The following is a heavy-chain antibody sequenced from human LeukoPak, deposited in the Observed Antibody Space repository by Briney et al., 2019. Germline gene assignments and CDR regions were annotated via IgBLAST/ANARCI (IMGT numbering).Heavy chain of an antibody. J-gene: IGHJ3*02. CDR2: IYYSGST. CDR1: GGSISSYY. V-gene: IGHV4-59*01. CDR3: ARGVVPAAMAFDM. Sequence: SETLSPTCTVSGGSISSYYWSWIRQPPGKGLEWIGYIYYSGSTNYNPSLKSRVTISVDTSKNQFSLKLSSVTAADTAVYYCARGVVPAAMAFDMWFQGTMVTVSS. D-gene: IGHD2-2*01.